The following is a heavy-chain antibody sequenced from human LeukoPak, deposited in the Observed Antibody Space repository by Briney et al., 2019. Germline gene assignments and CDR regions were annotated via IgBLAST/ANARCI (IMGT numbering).Heavy chain of an antibody. J-gene: IGHJ6*03. V-gene: IGHV3-11*06. CDR3: ARALDTAMVVYYYYYMDV. Sequence: PGGSLRLSCAASGFTFSDYYMSWIRQAPGKGLEWVSSISSSSSYIYYADSVKGRFTISRDNAKNSLYLQMNSLRAEDTAVYYCARALDTAMVVYYYYYMDVWGKGTTVTVSS. CDR1: GFTFSDYY. CDR2: ISSSSSYI. D-gene: IGHD5-18*01.